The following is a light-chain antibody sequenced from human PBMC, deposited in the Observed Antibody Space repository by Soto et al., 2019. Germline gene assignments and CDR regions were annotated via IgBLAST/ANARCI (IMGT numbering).Light chain of an antibody. CDR3: QQYDNWPYT. Sequence: EIVMTHSPATLSVSPGERATLSCRASQSVSNNLAWYQQKPGQVPRLLIYGASTRATAIPARFSGSGSGTEFTLTISSLQSEDFAVYFCQQYDNWPYTFGQGTKVDIK. CDR1: QSVSNN. CDR2: GAS. J-gene: IGKJ2*01. V-gene: IGKV3-15*01.